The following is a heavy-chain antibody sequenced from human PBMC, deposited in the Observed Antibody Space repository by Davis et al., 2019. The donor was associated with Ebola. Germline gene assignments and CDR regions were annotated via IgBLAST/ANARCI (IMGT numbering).Heavy chain of an antibody. Sequence: PGGSLRLSCAASGFRFNDYAMHWVRQAPGTGLEWVAVGWSNGVNNYYLRSVRGRFTVSRDNSRSMLYLQMDSVRIEDTAIYYCARDGGGNYQIDFWGQGTLVTVSS. CDR1: GFRFNDYA. D-gene: IGHD3-16*01. CDR2: GWSNGVNN. CDR3: ARDGGGNYQIDF. J-gene: IGHJ4*02. V-gene: IGHV3-33*01.